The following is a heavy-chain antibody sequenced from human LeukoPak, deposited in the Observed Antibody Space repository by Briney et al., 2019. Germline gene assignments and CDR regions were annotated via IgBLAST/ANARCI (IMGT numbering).Heavy chain of an antibody. CDR1: GFTFSSYS. CDR3: ARVGRRAGDY. J-gene: IGHJ4*02. V-gene: IGHV3-48*01. CDR2: ISSGGSTI. Sequence: GGSLRLSCAASGFTFSSYSMNWVRQAPGKGLEWVSYISSGGSTIYYADSVKGRFTISRDNAKNSLYLQMNSLRAEDTAVYYCARVGRRAGDYWGQGTLVTVSS.